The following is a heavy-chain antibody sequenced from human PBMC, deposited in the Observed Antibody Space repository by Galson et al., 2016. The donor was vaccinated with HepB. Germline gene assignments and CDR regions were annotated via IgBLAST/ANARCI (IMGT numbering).Heavy chain of an antibody. CDR3: GRHGDGLLDY. CDR2: IYPGDSDI. V-gene: IGHV5-51*01. J-gene: IGHJ4*02. CDR1: GYSFSSHW. D-gene: IGHD5-24*01. Sequence: QSGAEVKKPGESLKISCKASGYSFSSHWIGWVRQMPGKGLEWMGNIYPGDSDIKYSPSFQGRVTISADKSTSTVYLQWSSLKASDTAMYYCGRHGDGLLDYWGQGALVTVSS.